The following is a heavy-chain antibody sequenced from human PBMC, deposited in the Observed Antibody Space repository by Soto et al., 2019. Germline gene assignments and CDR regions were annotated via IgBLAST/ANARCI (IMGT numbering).Heavy chain of an antibody. CDR3: ARSPGDLSSGIDV. D-gene: IGHD4-17*01. CDR2: ISPYDGNT. J-gene: IGHJ6*02. V-gene: IGHV1-18*04. Sequence: ASVKVSCKASGYTFTSYGISWVRQAPGQGLEWMGMISPYDGNTNYEQKLQGRVTMTTDTSTSTVYMELSSLRSEDTAVYSCARSPGDLSSGIDVSGQGTTVTVS. CDR1: GYTFTSYG.